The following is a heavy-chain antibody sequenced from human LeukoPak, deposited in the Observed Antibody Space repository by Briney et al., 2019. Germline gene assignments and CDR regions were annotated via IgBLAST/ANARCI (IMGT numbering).Heavy chain of an antibody. D-gene: IGHD2-15*01. CDR3: ARDLDIVVVAAAVRHYGLDV. CDR2: INPSGGST. J-gene: IGHJ6*02. V-gene: IGHV1-46*01. Sequence: ASVKVSCKASGYTFTSYYMHWVRQAPGQGLEWMGIINPSGGSTSYAQKFQGRVTMTTETSTTTAYMELRSLRSDDTAVYYCARDLDIVVVAAAVRHYGLDVWGQGTTVTVSS. CDR1: GYTFTSYY.